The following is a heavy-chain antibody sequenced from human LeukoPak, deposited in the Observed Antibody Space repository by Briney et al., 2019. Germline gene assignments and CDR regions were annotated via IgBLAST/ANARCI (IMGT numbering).Heavy chain of an antibody. CDR3: ARDHNLSYQLLNSYYYYGMDV. J-gene: IGHJ6*02. V-gene: IGHV3-53*04. CDR1: GFTVSSNY. CDR2: IYSGGST. D-gene: IGHD2-2*01. Sequence: GGSLRLSCAASGFTVSSNYMSWVRQAPGKGLEWVSVIYSGGSTYYADSVKGRFTISRHNSKNTLYLQMNSLRAEDTAVYYCARDHNLSYQLLNSYYYYGMDVWGQGTTVTVSS.